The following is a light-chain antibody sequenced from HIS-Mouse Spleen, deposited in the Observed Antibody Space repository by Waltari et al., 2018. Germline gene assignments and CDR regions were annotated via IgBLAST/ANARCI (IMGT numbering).Light chain of an antibody. CDR3: QQDYSYPFT. CDR2: AAS. CDR1: QGISSY. J-gene: IGKJ3*01. V-gene: IGKV1-8*01. Sequence: AIRMTQSPSSLSASTGDRVTIPCRASQGISSYLAWYQQQPGKAPKLLIYAASTLQSGVPSRFSGSGSGTEFTLTISCLQSEDFATYYCQQDYSYPFTFGPGTKVDIK.